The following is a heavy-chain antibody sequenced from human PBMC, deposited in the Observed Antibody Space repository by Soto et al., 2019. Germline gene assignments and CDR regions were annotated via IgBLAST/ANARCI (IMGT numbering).Heavy chain of an antibody. D-gene: IGHD3-3*01. V-gene: IGHV1-58*01. J-gene: IGHJ6*02. CDR3: AAATTQYYDFWSGSYYYGMDV. Sequence: ASVKVSCKASGFTFTSSAVQWVRQARGQRLEWIGWIVVGSGNTNYAQKFQERVTITRDMSTSTAYMELSSLRSEDTAVYYCAAATTQYYDFWSGSYYYGMDVWG. CDR2: IVVGSGNT. CDR1: GFTFTSSA.